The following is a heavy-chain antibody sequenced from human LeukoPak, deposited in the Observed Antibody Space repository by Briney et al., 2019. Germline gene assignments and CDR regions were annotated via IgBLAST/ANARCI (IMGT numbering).Heavy chain of an antibody. Sequence: GGSLRLSCSVSGFTFSTYVVHWVRQAPGKGLEYVSAISSNGDNTYYADSVKGRFTISRDNSKNTLYLQMSGLRADDTAVYYRVRGTGYWGQGTLVTVSS. CDR1: GFTFSTYV. J-gene: IGHJ4*02. V-gene: IGHV3-64D*06. CDR3: VRGTGY. CDR2: ISSNGDNT.